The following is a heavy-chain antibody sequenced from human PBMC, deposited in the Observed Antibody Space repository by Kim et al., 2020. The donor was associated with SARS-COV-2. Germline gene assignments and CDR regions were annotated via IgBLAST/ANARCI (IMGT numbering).Heavy chain of an antibody. V-gene: IGHV1-2*02. D-gene: IGHD5-18*01. J-gene: IGHJ5*02. CDR3: ARVGRASRYGNWFDP. Sequence: QKVQGRVTMTRDTSISTAYMALSRLRSDDTAVYYCARVGRASRYGNWFDPWGQGTLVTVSS.